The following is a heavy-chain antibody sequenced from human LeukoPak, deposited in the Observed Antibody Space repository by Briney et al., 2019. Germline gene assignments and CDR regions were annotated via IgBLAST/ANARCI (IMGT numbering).Heavy chain of an antibody. CDR2: ISHDGSNK. CDR1: GFTFSSYG. V-gene: IGHV3-30*18. CDR3: AKDPGTSGFWSY. J-gene: IGHJ4*02. D-gene: IGHD1-1*01. Sequence: GGSLRLSCAASGFTFSSYGMHWVRQAPGKGLEWVAVISHDGSNKYYADSVKGRFTISRDNSKNTLYLQMNSLRAEDTAVYYCAKDPGTSGFWSYWGQGTLVTVSS.